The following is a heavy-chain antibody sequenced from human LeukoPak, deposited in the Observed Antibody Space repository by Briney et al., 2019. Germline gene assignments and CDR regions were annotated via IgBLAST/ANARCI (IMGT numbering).Heavy chain of an antibody. CDR2: IKSKTDGGIT. CDR1: GFTFSDAW. Sequence: PGGSLRLSCAASGFTFSDAWMSWVRQAPGKGLEWVGRIKSKTDGGITDYAAPVKGRFTISRDDSKNTLYLQMNSLKIEDTAVYYCARYYGDSGSQYYFDYWGQGTLVTVSS. J-gene: IGHJ4*02. CDR3: ARYYGDSGSQYYFDY. V-gene: IGHV3-15*01. D-gene: IGHD3-22*01.